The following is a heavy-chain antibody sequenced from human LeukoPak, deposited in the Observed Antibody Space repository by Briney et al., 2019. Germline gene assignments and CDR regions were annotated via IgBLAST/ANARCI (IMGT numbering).Heavy chain of an antibody. CDR1: GGSISSGSYY. V-gene: IGHV4-61*02. J-gene: IGHJ4*02. Sequence: ASQTLSLTCAVSGGSISSGSYYWSWIRQPAGKGLEWIGRIYTSGSTNYNPSLKSRVTISVDTSKNQFSLKLSSVTAADTAVYYCARDYRGSESPSIYWGQGTLVTVSS. CDR3: ARDYRGSESPSIY. D-gene: IGHD3-10*01. CDR2: IYTSGST.